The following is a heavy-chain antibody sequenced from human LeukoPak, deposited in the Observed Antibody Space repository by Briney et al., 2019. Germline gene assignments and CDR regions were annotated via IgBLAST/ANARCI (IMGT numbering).Heavy chain of an antibody. V-gene: IGHV1-46*01. CDR1: GYTFTSYY. CDR2: INPSGGST. D-gene: IGHD4-23*01. CDR3: ARDNSPIPETFVYRDPYDFYFDY. J-gene: IGHJ4*02. Sequence: ASVTVSCKASGYTFTSYYIHWVRQAPGQGLEWMGIINPSGGSTSYGQKFQGRVTVTRDMSTTTVYMELSSLRSEDTAVYYCARDNSPIPETFVYRDPYDFYFDYWGQGTLVTVSS.